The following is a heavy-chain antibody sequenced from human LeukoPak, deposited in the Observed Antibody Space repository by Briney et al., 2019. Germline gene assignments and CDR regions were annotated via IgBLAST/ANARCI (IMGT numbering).Heavy chain of an antibody. CDR3: ASSASQSSVGPHYYYYYMDV. CDR1: GGSFSGYY. V-gene: IGHV4-34*01. J-gene: IGHJ6*03. D-gene: IGHD3-22*01. Sequence: PSETLSLTCAVYGGSFSGYYWSWIRQPPGKGLEWIGEINHSGSTNYNPSLKSRVTISVDTSKNQFSLKLSSVTAADTAVYYCASSASQSSVGPHYYYYYMDVWGKGTTVTVSS. CDR2: INHSGST.